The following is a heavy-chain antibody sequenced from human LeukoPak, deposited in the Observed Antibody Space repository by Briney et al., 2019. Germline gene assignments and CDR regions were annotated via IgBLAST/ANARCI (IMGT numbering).Heavy chain of an antibody. J-gene: IGHJ4*02. CDR3: ATYDFWSGYSKPFDY. Sequence: GGSLRLSCAASGFTFSSYAMSWVRQAPRKGLEWVSSISSSSSYIYYADSVKGRFTISRDNAKNSLYLQMNSLRAEDTAVYYCATYDFWSGYSKPFDYWGQGTLVTVSS. D-gene: IGHD3-3*01. V-gene: IGHV3-21*01. CDR1: GFTFSSYA. CDR2: ISSSSSYI.